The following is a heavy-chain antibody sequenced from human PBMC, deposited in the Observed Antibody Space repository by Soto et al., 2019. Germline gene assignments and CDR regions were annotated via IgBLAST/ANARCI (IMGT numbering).Heavy chain of an antibody. CDR3: ACPAGNSSSYYYYYYMDV. J-gene: IGHJ6*03. CDR2: ISSSGSTI. D-gene: IGHD6-6*01. Sequence: GGSLRLSCAASGFTFSDYYMSWIRQAPGKGQKRVSYISSSGSTIYYAYSVKGRFTISRDNAKNSLYLQMNSLIAEDTAVYYCACPAGNSSSYYYYYYMDVWGKGTTVTVSS. V-gene: IGHV3-11*01. CDR1: GFTFSDYY.